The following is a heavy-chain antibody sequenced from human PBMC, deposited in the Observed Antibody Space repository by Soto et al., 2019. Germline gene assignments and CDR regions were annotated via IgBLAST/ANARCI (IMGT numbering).Heavy chain of an antibody. CDR2: IYHSGST. CDR1: GGSISSSNW. V-gene: IGHV4-4*02. D-gene: IGHD3-22*01. J-gene: IGHJ3*02. Sequence: PSETLSFTCAVSGGSISSSNWWSWVRQPPGKGLEWIGEIYHSGSTNYNPSLKSRVTISVDKSKNQFSLKLSSVTAADTAVYYCARDGEGSGYPPDAFDIWGQGTMVTVSS. CDR3: ARDGEGSGYPPDAFDI.